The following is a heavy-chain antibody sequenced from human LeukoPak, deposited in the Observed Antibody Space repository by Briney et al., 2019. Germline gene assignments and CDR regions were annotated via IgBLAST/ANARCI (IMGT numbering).Heavy chain of an antibody. CDR2: ISTSAGYT. Sequence: GGSLRLSCAASGFTFSSYAMTWVRQAPGKGLEWVSTISTSAGYTYYADSVKGRFTISRDNSKNTLFLQMNSLRAEDTAVYYCAKVAHVPPGSYTMDVWGQGTTVTVSS. V-gene: IGHV3-23*01. CDR1: GFTFSSYA. CDR3: AKVAHVPPGSYTMDV. J-gene: IGHJ6*02. D-gene: IGHD4-11*01.